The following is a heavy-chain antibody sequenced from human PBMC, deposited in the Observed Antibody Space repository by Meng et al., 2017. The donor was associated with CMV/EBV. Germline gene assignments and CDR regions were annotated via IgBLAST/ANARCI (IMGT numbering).Heavy chain of an antibody. Sequence: GESLKISCAASGFSFSNFAMTWVRQAPGKGLEWVSVIDTGATRTYYADSVKGRFIVTREDVKNTLFLQMNSLRAEDTAVYDCAKDLSFEYSSGVFDPWGQGTLVTVSS. J-gene: IGHJ5*02. V-gene: IGHV3-23*03. CDR1: GFSFSNFA. CDR3: AKDLSFEYSSGVFDP. CDR2: IDTGATRT. D-gene: IGHD5-18*01.